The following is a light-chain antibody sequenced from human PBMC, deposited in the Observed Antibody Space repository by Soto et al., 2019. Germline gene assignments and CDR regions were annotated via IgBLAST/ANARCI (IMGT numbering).Light chain of an antibody. CDR2: GAT. V-gene: IGKV3-20*01. J-gene: IGKJ2*01. Sequence: EIVMRQSPGTLSLSPGERATLSCKASEYVSTGYLAWYQQKPGQAPRLLLSGATSRATGIPDRFSGSGSGTDFTLTVSRLEPEDSAVYYCQQYRSPPFTFGQGTKLEIK. CDR1: EYVSTGY. CDR3: QQYRSPPFT.